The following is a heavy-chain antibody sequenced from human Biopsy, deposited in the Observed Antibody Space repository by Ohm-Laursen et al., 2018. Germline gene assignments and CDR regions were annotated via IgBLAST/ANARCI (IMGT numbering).Heavy chain of an antibody. CDR2: IYYTGST. J-gene: IGHJ4*02. CDR3: ARDSRGGHLNTTLITGKNLDS. D-gene: IGHD3-16*01. Sequence: TLFLTCTVSRDSISNYYWTWIRQSPGKGLEWSGYIYYTGSTNYNPSVKSRVTISVDTSKNQFSLKLNSVTAADTAVYFCARDSRGGHLNTTLITGKNLDSWGQGILVTVSS. V-gene: IGHV4-59*01. CDR1: RDSISNYY.